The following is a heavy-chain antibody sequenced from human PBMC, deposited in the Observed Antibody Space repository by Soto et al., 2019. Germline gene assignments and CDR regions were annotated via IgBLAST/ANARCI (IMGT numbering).Heavy chain of an antibody. J-gene: IGHJ5*01. V-gene: IGHV4-30-4*01. Sequence: QVQLQESGPGLVKPSQTLSLTCTVSGGSIISGDYYWSWIRPPPGKGLESIGYMYDSGSTYYHPSLKSRVTISGDPSKNQFSLKLSSVNAADTAVYYCDRDRADGCRLVTWGHVTLVTVSS. CDR3: DRDRADGCRLVT. CDR1: GGSIISGDYY. CDR2: MYDSGST. D-gene: IGHD6-19*01.